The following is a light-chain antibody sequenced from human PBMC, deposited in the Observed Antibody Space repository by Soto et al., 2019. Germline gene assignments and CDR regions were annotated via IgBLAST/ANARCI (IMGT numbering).Light chain of an antibody. CDR1: QGIYKW. CDR2: AAS. Sequence: DIQMTQSPSSVSASVGHRITITCRASQGIYKWLAWYQQKPGKAPKLLISAASTLQTGVPARFSGSGSGTDFTLTISSLQPEDFATYYCQQANSFPLTFGGGTKVDIK. J-gene: IGKJ4*01. V-gene: IGKV1-12*01. CDR3: QQANSFPLT.